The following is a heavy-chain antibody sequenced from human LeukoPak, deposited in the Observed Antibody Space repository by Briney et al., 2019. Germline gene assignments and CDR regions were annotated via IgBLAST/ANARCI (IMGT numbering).Heavy chain of an antibody. V-gene: IGHV4-59*01. J-gene: IGHJ3*02. D-gene: IGHD3-22*01. CDR1: GGSISSYY. CDR3: ARAHPEYYYDSSGYYSSGAFDI. CDR2: IYYSGST. Sequence: PSETLSLTCTVSGGSISSYYWSWIRQPPGKGLEWIGYIYYSGSTNYNPSLKSRVTISVDTSKNQFSLKLSSVTAADTAVYYCARAHPEYYYDSSGYYSSGAFDIWGQGTMVTVSS.